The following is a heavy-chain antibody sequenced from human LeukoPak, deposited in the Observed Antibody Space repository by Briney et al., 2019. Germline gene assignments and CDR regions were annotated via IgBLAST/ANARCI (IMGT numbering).Heavy chain of an antibody. V-gene: IGHV3-21*01. CDR2: IDSSGGHI. Sequence: GGSLRLSCEASGFSFGYYTMTWVRQAPGGGLEWVASIDSSGGHIYYIDSVKGRFTVSRDSAKSSLHLQMTTLRVEDTAVYYCAKAVGVAYMDVRGTGTTVIVSS. D-gene: IGHD2-15*01. CDR1: GFSFGYYT. J-gene: IGHJ6*03. CDR3: AKAVGVAYMDV.